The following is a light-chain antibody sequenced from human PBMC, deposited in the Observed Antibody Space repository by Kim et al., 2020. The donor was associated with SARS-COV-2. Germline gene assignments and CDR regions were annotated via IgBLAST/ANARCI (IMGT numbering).Light chain of an antibody. CDR2: GAS. Sequence: IQLTQSPSSLSASVGDRVTISCRASQGINNYLAWYQQKPGRAPNLLIYGASTLHSGVPSRFSASGSGTEFTLTISSLQPDDFATYYCQQYNSYSWTFGQGTKVDIK. CDR1: QGINNY. CDR3: QQYNSYSWT. J-gene: IGKJ1*01. V-gene: IGKV1-9*01.